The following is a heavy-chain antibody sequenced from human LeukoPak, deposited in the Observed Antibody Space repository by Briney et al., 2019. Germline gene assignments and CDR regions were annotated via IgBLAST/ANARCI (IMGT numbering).Heavy chain of an antibody. D-gene: IGHD3-3*01. CDR2: INPTGGST. CDR3: ATGLDGFWSGYYTD. J-gene: IGHJ4*02. CDR1: GYTFPSYF. Sequence: GASVKVSCKASGYTFPSYFMHWVRQAPGQGLEWMGIINPTGGSTTYAQKFQGRVTMTRDTSTSTVYMELSSLRSDDTAVYYCATGLDGFWSGYYTDWGQGTLVTVSS. V-gene: IGHV1-46*01.